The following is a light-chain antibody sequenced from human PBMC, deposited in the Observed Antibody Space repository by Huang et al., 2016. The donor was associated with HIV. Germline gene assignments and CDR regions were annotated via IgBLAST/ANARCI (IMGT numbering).Light chain of an antibody. Sequence: DIQMTQSPSSLSASVGDRVTITCRASQNISSYLNWYQQKPGKAPKLLIYAASSLQSGVPSRFSGSGSGPDFTLTSSRLQPEDFTTYYCQQSYTSLWTFGQGTRVDIK. CDR3: QQSYTSLWT. V-gene: IGKV1-39*01. J-gene: IGKJ1*01. CDR1: QNISSY. CDR2: AAS.